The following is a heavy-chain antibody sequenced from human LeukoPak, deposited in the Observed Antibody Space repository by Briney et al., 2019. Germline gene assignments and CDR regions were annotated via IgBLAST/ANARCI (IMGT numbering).Heavy chain of an antibody. J-gene: IGHJ4*02. V-gene: IGHV3-20*04. CDR1: GFTFSSYA. Sequence: GGSLRLSCAASGFTFSSYAMHWVRQAPGKGLEWVSGINWNGGSTGYADSVKGRFTISRDNAKKSLYLQMNSLRAEDTALYYCARDDYSGSYASDYWGQGTLVTVSS. D-gene: IGHD1-26*01. CDR3: ARDDYSGSYASDY. CDR2: INWNGGST.